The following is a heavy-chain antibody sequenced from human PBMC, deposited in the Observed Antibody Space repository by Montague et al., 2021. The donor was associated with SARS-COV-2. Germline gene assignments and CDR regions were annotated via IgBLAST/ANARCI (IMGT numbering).Heavy chain of an antibody. CDR3: ARGDYWGSLDY. D-gene: IGHD7-27*01. CDR2: ISTISSYI. J-gene: IGHJ4*02. CDR1: GFTFSSYS. Sequence: SLSLSCSASGFTFSSYSMNWVRQAPGKGLEWVSSISTISSYIYYADSVKGRFTISRDNAKNSLYLQMNSLRAEDTAVYYCARGDYWGSLDYWGQGPWSPSPQ. V-gene: IGHV3-21*01.